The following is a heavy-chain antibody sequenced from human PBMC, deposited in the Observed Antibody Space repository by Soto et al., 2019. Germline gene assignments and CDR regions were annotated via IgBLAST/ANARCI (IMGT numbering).Heavy chain of an antibody. CDR1: GGTFSSYA. CDR2: IIPIFGTA. CDR3: ARDLGGSGSYYGYFDY. Sequence: GASVKVSCKASGGTFSSYAISWVRQAPGQVLEWMGGIIPIFGTANYAQKFQGRVTITADESTSTAYMELSSLRSEDTAVYYCARDLGGSGSYYGYFDYWGQGTLVTVSS. D-gene: IGHD1-26*01. V-gene: IGHV1-69*13. J-gene: IGHJ4*02.